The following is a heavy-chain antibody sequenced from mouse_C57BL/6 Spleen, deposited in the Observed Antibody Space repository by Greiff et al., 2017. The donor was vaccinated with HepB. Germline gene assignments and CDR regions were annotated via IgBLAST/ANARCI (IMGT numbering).Heavy chain of an antibody. D-gene: IGHD2-3*01. CDR1: GFNIKDDY. Sequence: EVQLQQSGAELVRPGASVKLSCTASGFNIKDDYMHWVKQRPEQGLEWIGWIVPENGDTEYASKFQGKATITADTSSNAAYLQLRSLTAEDTAVYYCTTSWVVTYFDVWGTGTTVTVSS. J-gene: IGHJ1*03. CDR3: TTSWVVTYFDV. V-gene: IGHV14-4*01. CDR2: IVPENGDT.